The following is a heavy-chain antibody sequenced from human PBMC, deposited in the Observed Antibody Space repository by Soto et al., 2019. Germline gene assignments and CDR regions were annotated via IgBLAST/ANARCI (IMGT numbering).Heavy chain of an antibody. CDR3: ASTYESSPSYV. Sequence: PSENLSLTCTVSGVPISSYYWTWIRQPPGKGLEWIGYIDYSGSTKYNPSLKSRVTISVDTSKNQFSLKLSSVTAADTALYYCASTYESSPSYVWGQGTTVTVSS. D-gene: IGHD3-22*01. V-gene: IGHV4-59*01. J-gene: IGHJ6*02. CDR1: GVPISSYY. CDR2: IDYSGST.